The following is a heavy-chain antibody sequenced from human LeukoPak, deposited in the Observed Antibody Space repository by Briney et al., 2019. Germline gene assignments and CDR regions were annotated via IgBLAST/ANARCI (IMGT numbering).Heavy chain of an antibody. CDR1: GHTFTGYY. Sequence: ASVKVSCKASGHTFTGYYMHWVRQAPGQGLEWMGWINPNSGGTNYAQKFQGRVTMTRDTSISTAYMELSRLRSDDTAVYYCASSLRDGYNSFDPWGQGTLVTVSS. J-gene: IGHJ5*02. CDR2: INPNSGGT. D-gene: IGHD5-24*01. CDR3: ASSLRDGYNSFDP. V-gene: IGHV1-2*02.